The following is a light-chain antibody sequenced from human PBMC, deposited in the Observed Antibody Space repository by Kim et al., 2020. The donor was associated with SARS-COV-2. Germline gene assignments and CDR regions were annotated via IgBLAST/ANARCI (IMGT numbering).Light chain of an antibody. J-gene: IGKJ2*01. CDR1: QSISSY. CDR2: GAS. Sequence: EIVMTQSPATLSVSPGERATLSCRASQSISSYLAWYQQKPGQAPRLLIYGASTRASGVPARFSGSGSGTEFTLTISSLQSEDFSIYYCQEYSDLSPGDTFGRGTKGEI. CDR3: QEYSDLSPGDT. V-gene: IGKV3-15*01.